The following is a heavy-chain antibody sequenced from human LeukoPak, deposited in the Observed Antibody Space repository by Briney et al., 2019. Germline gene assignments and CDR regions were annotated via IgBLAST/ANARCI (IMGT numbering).Heavy chain of an antibody. J-gene: IGHJ5*02. CDR2: IYYSGST. CDR1: GGSISSHY. CDR3: ARDPYYYGSGSYRVSGWFDP. V-gene: IGHV4-59*11. D-gene: IGHD3-10*01. Sequence: SETLSLTCTVSGGSISSHYWSWIRQPPGKGLEWIGYIYYSGSTNYNPSLKSRVTISVDASNNQFSLKLSSVTAADTAVYYCARDPYYYGSGSYRVSGWFDPWGQGTLVTVSS.